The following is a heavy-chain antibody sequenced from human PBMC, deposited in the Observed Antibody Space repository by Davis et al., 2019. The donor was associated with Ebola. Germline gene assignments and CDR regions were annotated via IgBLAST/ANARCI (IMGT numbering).Heavy chain of an antibody. CDR1: GGSFSGYY. D-gene: IGHD3-9*01. V-gene: IGHV4-34*01. J-gene: IGHJ5*02. Sequence: SETLSLTCAVYGGSFSGYYWIWIRQPPGKGLQWIGEINHSGNTNYNPSLKSRVTMSVDTSKNQFSLQLSSVTAADTAVYYCARVGAGAITILSGWFDPWGQGTLVTVSS. CDR2: INHSGNT. CDR3: ARVGAGAITILSGWFDP.